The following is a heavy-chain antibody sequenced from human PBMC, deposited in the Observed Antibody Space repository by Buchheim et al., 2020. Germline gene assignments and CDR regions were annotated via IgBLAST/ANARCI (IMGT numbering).Heavy chain of an antibody. D-gene: IGHD3-16*02. J-gene: IGHJ6*02. V-gene: IGHV3-23*01. CDR2: ISGSGGST. Sequence: EVQLLESGGGLVQPGGSLRLSCAASGFTFSSYAMSWVRQAPGKGLEWVSAISGSGGSTYYADSVKGRFTISRDNSKNTLNLQMNSLRAEDTAVYYCAKDLVPYYDYIWGSYRYSYYYGMDVWGQGTT. CDR3: AKDLVPYYDYIWGSYRYSYYYGMDV. CDR1: GFTFSSYA.